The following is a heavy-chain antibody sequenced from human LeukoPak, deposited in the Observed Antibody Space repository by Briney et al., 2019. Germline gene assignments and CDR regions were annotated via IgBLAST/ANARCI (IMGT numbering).Heavy chain of an antibody. D-gene: IGHD6-13*01. CDR3: ARVGTYTSSWYRFKYFDY. CDR2: INHSGST. CDR1: GGSFSDYY. Sequence: SETLSLTCGVRGGSFSDYYWSWIRQSPGVGLEWIGEINHSGSTNYNPSLKSRVTISVDTPKNQFSLKLSSLTAADTAVYYCARVGTYTSSWYRFKYFDYWGQGTLVTVSS. V-gene: IGHV4-34*01. J-gene: IGHJ4*02.